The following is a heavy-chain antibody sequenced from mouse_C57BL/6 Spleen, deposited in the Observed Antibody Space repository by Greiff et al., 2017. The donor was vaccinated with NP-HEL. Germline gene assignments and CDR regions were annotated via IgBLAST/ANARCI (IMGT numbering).Heavy chain of an antibody. Sequence: QVQLKQSGPELVKPGASVKISCKASGYAFSSSWMNWVKQRPGKGLEWIGRIYPGDGDTNYNGKFKGKATLTADKSSSTAYMQLSSLTSEDSAVYFCANFYYDYVFAYWGQGTLVTVSA. D-gene: IGHD2-4*01. CDR3: ANFYYDYVFAY. CDR1: GYAFSSSW. V-gene: IGHV1-82*01. CDR2: IYPGDGDT. J-gene: IGHJ3*01.